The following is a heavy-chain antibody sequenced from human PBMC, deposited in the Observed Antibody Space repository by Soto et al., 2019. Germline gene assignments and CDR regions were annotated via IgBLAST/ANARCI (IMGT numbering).Heavy chain of an antibody. CDR3: AKRCGAGGHFDY. Sequence: DVQLLESGGGLVQPGGSLRLSCAAYGFTFSSYAMGWVRQGPGKGLEWVAVVSIGGSTHYADSVRGRFPISRDNSKNTLSLQLNSLTAEDTAVYFCAKRCGAGGHFDYWGHGARVTVS. J-gene: IGHJ4*01. V-gene: IGHV3-23*01. CDR2: VSIGGST. D-gene: IGHD2-21*01. CDR1: GFTFSSYA.